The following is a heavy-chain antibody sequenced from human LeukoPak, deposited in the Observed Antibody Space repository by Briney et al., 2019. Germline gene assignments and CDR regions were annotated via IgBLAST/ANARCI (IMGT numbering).Heavy chain of an antibody. Sequence: GGSLRLSCAASAFSLNAYNMNWVRQAPGKGLEWVSSISYTGTYTYYADSVKGRFTISRDNSKNTLYLQMNSLRAEDTAVYYCAFGDGATTGRAYYFDYWGQETRVTVPS. V-gene: IGHV3-21*04. CDR2: ISYTGTYT. D-gene: IGHD1-26*01. CDR3: AFGDGATTGRAYYFDY. J-gene: IGHJ4*02. CDR1: AFSLNAYN.